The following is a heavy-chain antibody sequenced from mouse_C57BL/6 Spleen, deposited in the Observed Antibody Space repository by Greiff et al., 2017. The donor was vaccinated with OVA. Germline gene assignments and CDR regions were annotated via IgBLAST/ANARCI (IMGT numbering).Heavy chain of an antibody. D-gene: IGHD2-1*01. CDR3: TRGNYGDY. Sequence: EVMLVESGGGLVQPGGSMTLSCVASGFTISNYWMNWVRQSPEKGLEWVAQIRLKSDNYATHYAESVKGRFTISRDDSKSSVYLQMNNLRAEDTGIYSCTRGNYGDYWGKGTTLTVSS. J-gene: IGHJ2*01. V-gene: IGHV6-3*01. CDR1: GFTISNYW. CDR2: IRLKSDNYAT.